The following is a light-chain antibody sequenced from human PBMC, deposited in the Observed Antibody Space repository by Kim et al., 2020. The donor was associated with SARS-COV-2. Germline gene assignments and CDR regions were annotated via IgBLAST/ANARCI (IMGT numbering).Light chain of an antibody. CDR2: LNSDGSH. V-gene: IGLV4-69*01. J-gene: IGLJ2*01. Sequence: QLVLTQSPSASASLGASVRLTCTLSSGHSNYDIAWHQQQPEKAPRYLMKLNSDGSHTKGDGIPDRFSGSSFGAARYLTISNLQSEDEADYYCQTWGSGTHVFGGGTKLTVL. CDR1: SGHSNYD. CDR3: QTWGSGTHV.